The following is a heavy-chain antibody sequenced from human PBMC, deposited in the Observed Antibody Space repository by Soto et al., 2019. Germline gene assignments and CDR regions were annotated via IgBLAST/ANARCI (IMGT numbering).Heavy chain of an antibody. CDR1: GFTFSSYA. Sequence: SCAASGFTFSSYAMHWVRQAPGKGLEWVAVISYDGSNKYYADSVKGRFTISRDNSKNSLYLQMNSLRAEDTAMYYCTTDRGYLTFDYWGPGTLVTVSS. D-gene: IGHD3-22*01. V-gene: IGHV3-30-3*01. J-gene: IGHJ4*02. CDR3: TTDRGYLTFDY. CDR2: ISYDGSNK.